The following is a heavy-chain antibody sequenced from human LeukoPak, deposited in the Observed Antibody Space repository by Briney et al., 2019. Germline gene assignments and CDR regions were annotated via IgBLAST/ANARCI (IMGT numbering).Heavy chain of an antibody. CDR3: ARDSGTTGEVKFDP. D-gene: IGHD3-10*01. V-gene: IGHV4-4*07. Sequence: PSEALSLTCTVSGGSISSYYWSWIRQPAGKGLEWIGRIYISGSGSTNYNPSLKSRVTMSVDTSKNQFSLKLSSVTAADTAVYYCARDSGTTGEVKFDPWGQGTLVTVS. CDR2: IYISGSGST. J-gene: IGHJ5*02. CDR1: GGSISSYY.